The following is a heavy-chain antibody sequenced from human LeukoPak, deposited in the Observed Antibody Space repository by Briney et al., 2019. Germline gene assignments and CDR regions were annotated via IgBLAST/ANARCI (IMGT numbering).Heavy chain of an antibody. CDR1: GFTFGDFH. Sequence: GGSLRLSCAASGFTFGDFHMGWIRLAPGKGLEWVAYTSTTGRTIYYADSVNGRFVISRDNADQSLYLQMNSLRVEDSAMYFCARDPLQSSGWNWYFDLWGRGTLVAVSS. CDR2: TSTTGRTI. J-gene: IGHJ2*01. V-gene: IGHV3-11*01. D-gene: IGHD6-25*01. CDR3: ARDPLQSSGWNWYFDL.